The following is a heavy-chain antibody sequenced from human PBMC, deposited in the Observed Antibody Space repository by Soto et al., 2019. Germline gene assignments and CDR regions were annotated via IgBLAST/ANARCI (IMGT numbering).Heavy chain of an antibody. Sequence: GGSLRLSCAASGFIFSSYAMNWVRQAPGKGLEWVALISYDRSNKYYADSVKGRFTISRDSSKNTLYLQMNSLRAADTAVYYCGRCTSTSCHLGSDYWGQGTLVTVSS. CDR3: GRCTSTSCHLGSDY. V-gene: IGHV3-30-3*01. CDR1: GFIFSSYA. D-gene: IGHD2-2*01. CDR2: ISYDRSNK. J-gene: IGHJ4*02.